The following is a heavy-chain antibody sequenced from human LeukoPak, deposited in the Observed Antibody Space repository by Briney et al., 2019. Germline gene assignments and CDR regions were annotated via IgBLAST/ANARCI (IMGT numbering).Heavy chain of an antibody. CDR1: GFTFSSYG. CDR3: ARWFSVEWFSSGYRVA. J-gene: IGHJ5*02. D-gene: IGHD5-18*01. CDR2: INHSGST. V-gene: IGHV4-34*01. Sequence: GTLRLSCAASGFTFSSYGMSWVRQPPGKGLEWIGEINHSGSTNYNPSLKSRVTISVDTSKNQFSLKLSSVTAADTAVYYCARWFSVEWFSSGYRVAWGQGTLVTVSS.